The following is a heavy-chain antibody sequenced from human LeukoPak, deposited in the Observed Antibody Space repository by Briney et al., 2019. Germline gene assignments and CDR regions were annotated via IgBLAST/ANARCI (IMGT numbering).Heavy chain of an antibody. Sequence: ADTLSLTCAVYVHSYRGYYWSWSRQPPGQGREWIGEFNQSGSTNYSRPLKSRVNISVDTSKNQFSLKLSSVTAADTAVYYCARGRVLYYYGSGSYYTYWGQGSLVSVSS. CDR2: FNQSGST. CDR1: VHSYRGYY. D-gene: IGHD3-10*01. CDR3: ARGRVLYYYGSGSYYTY. J-gene: IGHJ4*02. V-gene: IGHV4-34*01.